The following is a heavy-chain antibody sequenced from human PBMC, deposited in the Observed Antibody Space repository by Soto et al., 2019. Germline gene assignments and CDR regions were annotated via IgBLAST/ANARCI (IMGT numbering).Heavy chain of an antibody. V-gene: IGHV3-73*01. J-gene: IGHJ6*02. CDR3: TRPHGGRDYYYYGMDV. CDR2: IRSKANSYAT. Sequence: PGGSLRLSCAASGFTFSGSAMHWVRQASGKGLEWVGRIRSKANSYATAYAASVKGRFTISRDDSKNTAYLQMNSLKTEDTAVYYCTRPHGGRDYYYYGMDVWGQGTTVTVSS. D-gene: IGHD3-10*01. CDR1: GFTFSGSA.